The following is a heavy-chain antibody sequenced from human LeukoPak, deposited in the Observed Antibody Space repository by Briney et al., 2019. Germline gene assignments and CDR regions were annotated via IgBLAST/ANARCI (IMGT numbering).Heavy chain of an antibody. Sequence: GASVKVSCTASGYTFTGYYMHWVRQAPGQGLEWMGWINPNSGGTNYAQKFQGRVTMTRDTSISTAYMQLSRQRSDDTAVYYCARGLGYSNYPKGVLGYWGQGTLVTVSS. CDR2: INPNSGGT. V-gene: IGHV1-2*02. CDR1: GYTFTGYY. CDR3: ARGLGYSNYPKGVLGY. J-gene: IGHJ4*02. D-gene: IGHD4-11*01.